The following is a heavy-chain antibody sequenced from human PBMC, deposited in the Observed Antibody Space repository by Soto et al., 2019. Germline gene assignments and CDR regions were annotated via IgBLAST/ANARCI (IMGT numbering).Heavy chain of an antibody. Sequence: EVQLLESGGGLVQPGGSLRLSCAASGFTYSSYAMSWVRQAPGKGLEWVSAISGSGGSTYYADSVKGRFTISRDNSKNTLYLQMNSLRAEDTAVYYYAKGNSGYDSGYYMDVWGKGTTVTVSS. CDR2: ISGSGGST. CDR3: AKGNSGYDSGYYMDV. D-gene: IGHD5-12*01. J-gene: IGHJ6*03. CDR1: GFTYSSYA. V-gene: IGHV3-23*01.